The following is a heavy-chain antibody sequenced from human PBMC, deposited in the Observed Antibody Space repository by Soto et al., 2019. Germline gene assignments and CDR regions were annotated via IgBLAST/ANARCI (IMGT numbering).Heavy chain of an antibody. CDR3: ASPRGRTYYYGSGTLYGMDV. D-gene: IGHD3-10*01. CDR2: ISSSSSYI. CDR1: GFTFSSYS. J-gene: IGHJ6*02. V-gene: IGHV3-21*01. Sequence: EVQLVESGGGLVKPGGSLRLSYAASGFTFSSYSMNWVRQAPGKGLEWVSSISSSSSYIYYADSVKGRFTISRDNAKNSLYLQMNSLRAEDTAVYYCASPRGRTYYYGSGTLYGMDVWGQGTTVTVSS.